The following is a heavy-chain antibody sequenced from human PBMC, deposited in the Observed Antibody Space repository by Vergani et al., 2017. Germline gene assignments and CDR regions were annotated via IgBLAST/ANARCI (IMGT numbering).Heavy chain of an antibody. J-gene: IGHJ3*02. CDR2: ISYDGSNK. CDR3: ASGGQWIMVFPEAFDI. Sequence: QVQLVESGGGVVQPGRSLRLSCSASGFTFSSYAMHWVRQAPGKGLEWVAVISYDGSNKYYADSVKGRFTISRDNSKNTLYLQMNSLRAEDTAVYYCASGGQWIMVFPEAFDIWGQGTMVTVSS. D-gene: IGHD2-21*01. CDR1: GFTFSSYA. V-gene: IGHV3-30-3*01.